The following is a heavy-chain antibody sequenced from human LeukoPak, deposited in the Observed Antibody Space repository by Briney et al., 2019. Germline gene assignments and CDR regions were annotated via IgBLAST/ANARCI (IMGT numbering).Heavy chain of an antibody. Sequence: SETLSLTCAVYGGSFSGYYWSWIRQPPGKGLEWIGEINYSGSTNYNPSLKSRVTISVDTSKNQFSLKLSSVTAADTAVYYCASRSSIWSGYQDTLYYFDSWGQGTLVTVSS. D-gene: IGHD3-3*01. CDR2: INYSGST. J-gene: IGHJ4*02. CDR1: GGSFSGYY. V-gene: IGHV4-34*01. CDR3: ASRSSIWSGYQDTLYYFDS.